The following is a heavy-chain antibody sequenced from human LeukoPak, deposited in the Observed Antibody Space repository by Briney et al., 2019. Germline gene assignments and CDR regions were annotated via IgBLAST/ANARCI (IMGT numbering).Heavy chain of an antibody. Sequence: GGSLRLSCAASGFTFSSYSMNWVRQAPGKGLEWVSSISSSSSYIYYADSVKGRFTISRDNAKNSLYLQMNSLRAEDTAVYYCARDCGRSDWSHIADFWGQGTLVTVSS. J-gene: IGHJ4*02. V-gene: IGHV3-21*01. CDR3: ARDCGRSDWSHIADF. D-gene: IGHD6-19*01. CDR1: GFTFSSYS. CDR2: ISSSSSYI.